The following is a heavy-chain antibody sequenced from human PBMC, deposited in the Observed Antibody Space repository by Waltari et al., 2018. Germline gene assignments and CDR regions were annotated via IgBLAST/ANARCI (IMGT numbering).Heavy chain of an antibody. V-gene: IGHV1-18*01. CDR3: AREYNYFDF. Sequence: QVQLVPSGAEVQQPGASVKVSCKASGYTCNAYALSWVRQAPGQGLEWMGWISAYNGDTNYAQKFQGRVTMTTDTSTNTAYMELKNLRSDDTAVYYCAREYNYFDFWGQGSLVTVSS. CDR1: GYTCNAYA. J-gene: IGHJ4*02. CDR2: ISAYNGDT. D-gene: IGHD1-20*01.